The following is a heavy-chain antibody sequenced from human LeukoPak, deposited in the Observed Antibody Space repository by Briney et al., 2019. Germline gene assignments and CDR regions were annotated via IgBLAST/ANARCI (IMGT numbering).Heavy chain of an antibody. V-gene: IGHV1-2*02. CDR3: VRVSIGWYFDY. CDR2: INPNSGGT. J-gene: IGHJ4*02. Sequence: ASVNVSCRASVYTFTDFTDYYIPCVRQAPGQGLVGMGWINPNSGGTYYANKVQGRVTMTRDTPISTVYVALNRLTSDGAVVYFCVRVSIGWYFDYWGQGTLVSVAS. D-gene: IGHD6-19*01. CDR1: VYTFTDFTDYY.